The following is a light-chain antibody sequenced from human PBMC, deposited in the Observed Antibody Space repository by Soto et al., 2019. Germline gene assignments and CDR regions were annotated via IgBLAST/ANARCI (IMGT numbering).Light chain of an antibody. V-gene: IGKV3-20*01. CDR1: QNVDNNF. Sequence: ENVLTQSPGTLSXXXXXXATLSCRASQNVDNNFLAWYQHKPGQPPRLLIFGASIRAAGIPDRFSGSGSGTDFSLSISRLEPEDFVVYHCQQYGSLPYTFGQGTKLDI. CDR2: GAS. J-gene: IGKJ2*01. CDR3: QQYGSLPYT.